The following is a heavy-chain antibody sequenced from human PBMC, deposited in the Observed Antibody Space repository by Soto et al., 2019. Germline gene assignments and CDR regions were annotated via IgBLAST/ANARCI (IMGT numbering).Heavy chain of an antibody. V-gene: IGHV4-39*01. D-gene: IGHD6-13*01. CDR2: IYYSGST. J-gene: IGHJ5*02. Sequence: QLQLQESGPGLVKPSETLSLTCTVSGGSISSSSYYWGWIRQPPGKGLEWIGSIYYSGSTYYNPSLKSRVPISVATSKNQFSLKLSSVTAADTAVYYCARHGSIAAAGTGWFDPWGQGTLVTVSS. CDR1: GGSISSSSYY. CDR3: ARHGSIAAAGTGWFDP.